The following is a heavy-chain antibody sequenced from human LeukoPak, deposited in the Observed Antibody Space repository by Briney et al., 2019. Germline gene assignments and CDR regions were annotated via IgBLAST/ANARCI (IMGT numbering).Heavy chain of an antibody. CDR2: ISYDGSNK. D-gene: IGHD3-3*01. J-gene: IGHJ4*02. Sequence: PGGSLRLSCAASGFTFSSYAMHWVRQAPGKGLEWVAVISYDGSNKYYADSVKGRFTISRDNSKNTLYLQMNSLRAEDTAVYYCARDFAYLGGGFDPFDYWGQGTLVTVSS. V-gene: IGHV3-30-3*01. CDR3: ARDFAYLGGGFDPFDY. CDR1: GFTFSSYA.